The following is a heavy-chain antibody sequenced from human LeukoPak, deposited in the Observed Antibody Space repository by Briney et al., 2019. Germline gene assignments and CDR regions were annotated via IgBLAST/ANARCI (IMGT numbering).Heavy chain of an antibody. Sequence: GGSLRLSCVGSGFTFSPYSMNWVRHAPGKGLEWVANMNQDGSEKYYVDSVKGRFTISRDNAKNSLYLQMNSLRADDTAVYYCAKYRLIWLPAPVFEYWGQGTLVTVSS. CDR3: AKYRLIWLPAPVFEY. CDR1: GFTFSPYS. D-gene: IGHD5-24*01. CDR2: MNQDGSEK. J-gene: IGHJ4*02. V-gene: IGHV3-7*01.